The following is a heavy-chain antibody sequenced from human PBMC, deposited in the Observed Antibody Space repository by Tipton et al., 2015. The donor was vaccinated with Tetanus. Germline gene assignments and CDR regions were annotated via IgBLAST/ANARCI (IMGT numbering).Heavy chain of an antibody. CDR1: GFTFRRYA. CDR3: ARGTSRIVYYFDY. CDR2: TSYDGGNK. J-gene: IGHJ4*02. D-gene: IGHD2-21*01. Sequence: SLRLSCATSGFTFRRYAMHWVRQAPGKGLEWVAVTSYDGGNKNYADSVKGRFTISRDNSKNTLYLQMNSLRAEDTAVYYCARGTSRIVYYFDYWGQGTLVTVSS. V-gene: IGHV3-30-3*01.